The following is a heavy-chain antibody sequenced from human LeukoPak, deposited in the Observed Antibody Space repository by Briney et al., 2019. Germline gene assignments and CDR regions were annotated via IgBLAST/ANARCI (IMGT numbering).Heavy chain of an antibody. Sequence: GGSLRLSCAASGFTVSSNDMSWVRQAPGKGLEWVSLIYSGGSTYYADSVKGRFTISRDNSKNTLYLQMNSLRAEDTAVYYCARVDYSNAFDSWGQGTMVTVSS. CDR2: IYSGGST. D-gene: IGHD4-11*01. CDR1: GFTVSSND. CDR3: ARVDYSNAFDS. J-gene: IGHJ3*02. V-gene: IGHV3-53*01.